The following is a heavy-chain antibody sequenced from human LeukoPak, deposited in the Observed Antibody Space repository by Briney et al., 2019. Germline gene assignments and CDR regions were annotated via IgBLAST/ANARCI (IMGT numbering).Heavy chain of an antibody. CDR3: AKDAETRGLIPAAIDY. V-gene: IGHV3-23*01. J-gene: IGHJ4*02. Sequence: GGSLRLSCAASGFTFSSSYAMSWVRQAPGKGLEWVSAISGSGGSTYYADSVKGRFTMSRDNSMNTLYLQMNSLRAEDTAVYYCAKDAETRGLIPAAIDYWGQGTLVTVSS. CDR1: GFTFSSSYA. CDR2: ISGSGGST. D-gene: IGHD2-2*02.